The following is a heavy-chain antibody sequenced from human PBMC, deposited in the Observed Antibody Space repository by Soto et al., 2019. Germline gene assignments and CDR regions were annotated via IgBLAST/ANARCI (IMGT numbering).Heavy chain of an antibody. CDR3: ARSGYSYGPNPLLY. V-gene: IGHV4-28*01. CDR2: IYYSGTT. J-gene: IGHJ4*02. D-gene: IGHD5-18*01. Sequence: SETLSLTCAVSGYSISSSNWWGWIRQPPGKGLEWIGYIYYSGTTYYNPSLKSRVTMSVDKSKNLFSLSLSSVTAADTAVYYCARSGYSYGPNPLLYWGQGTLVTVSS. CDR1: GYSISSSNW.